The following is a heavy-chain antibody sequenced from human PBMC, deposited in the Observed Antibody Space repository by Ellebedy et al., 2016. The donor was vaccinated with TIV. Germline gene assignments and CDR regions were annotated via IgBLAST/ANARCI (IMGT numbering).Heavy chain of an antibody. J-gene: IGHJ4*02. D-gene: IGHD2-15*01. Sequence: GESLKISCAASGFTFSRYWMHSVRQVPGKGLVWVSRLNSDGSSTIYADSVKGRFTISRDNVKNTLYLQMNSLRAEDTAVYYCARNRYCSAGDCYALGYWGQGTLVTVSS. CDR2: LNSDGSST. CDR3: ARNRYCSAGDCYALGY. CDR1: GFTFSRYW. V-gene: IGHV3-74*01.